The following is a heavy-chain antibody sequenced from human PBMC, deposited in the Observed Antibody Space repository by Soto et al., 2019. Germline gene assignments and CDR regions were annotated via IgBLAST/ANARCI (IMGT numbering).Heavy chain of an antibody. CDR3: ARVVGSILLDDAFDI. CDR1: GFTFSSYG. Sequence: GGSLRLSCAASGFTFSSYGMHWVRQAPGKGLEWVAVIWYDGSNKYYADSVKGRFTISRDNSKNTLYLQMNSLRAEDTAVYYCARVVGSILLDDAFDIWGQGTMVTVSS. J-gene: IGHJ3*02. D-gene: IGHD3-10*01. V-gene: IGHV3-33*01. CDR2: IWYDGSNK.